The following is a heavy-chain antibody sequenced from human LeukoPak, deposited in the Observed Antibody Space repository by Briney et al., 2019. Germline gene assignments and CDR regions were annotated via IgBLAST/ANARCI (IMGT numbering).Heavy chain of an antibody. V-gene: IGHV4-34*01. CDR1: DWSFNDYY. D-gene: IGHD3-22*01. J-gene: IGHJ4*02. CDR3: ARPSGYRVT. CDR2: INHSGTT. Sequence: PSETLSLTCAVYDWSFNDYYWSRIRQPPGQGLEWIGKINHSGTTYYNLSLKSRVTISVDTSKNQFSLKLSSVTAADTAVYYCARPSGYRVTWGQGTLVTVSS.